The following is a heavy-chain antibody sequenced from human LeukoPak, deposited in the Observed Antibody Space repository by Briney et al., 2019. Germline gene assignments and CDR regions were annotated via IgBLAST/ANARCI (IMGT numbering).Heavy chain of an antibody. CDR2: IYPADSDP. D-gene: IGHD6-13*01. V-gene: IGHV5-51*01. CDR3: VRHGLGTSWFGFDY. J-gene: IGHJ4*02. CDR1: GYTFSTYW. Sequence: GESLKISCKGSGYTFSTYWIGWVRQMPGKGLEWMGIIYPADSDPRYSPSFQGQVTISADKSISTAYLQWSSLKASDSAKYYCVRHGLGTSWFGFDYWGQGTLVTVSS.